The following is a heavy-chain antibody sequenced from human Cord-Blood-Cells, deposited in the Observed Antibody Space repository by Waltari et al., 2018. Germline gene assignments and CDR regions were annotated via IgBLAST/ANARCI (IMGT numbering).Heavy chain of an antibody. V-gene: IGHV1-24*01. CDR1: GYTLTELS. CDR3: ATDPAHDSSGYYYDY. Sequence: QVQLLQSGAGVKKPGASVQVSRKVCGYTLTELSIPGVRPGPGKGLEWMGGFDPEDGETIYAQKFQGRVTMTEDTSTDTAYMELSSLRSEDTAVYYCATDPAHDSSGYYYDYWGQGTLVTVSS. J-gene: IGHJ4*02. D-gene: IGHD3-22*01. CDR2: FDPEDGET.